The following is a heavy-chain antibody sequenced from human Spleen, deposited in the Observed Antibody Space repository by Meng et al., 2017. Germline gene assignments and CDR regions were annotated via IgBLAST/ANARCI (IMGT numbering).Heavy chain of an antibody. V-gene: IGHV4-34*01. CDR3: ASKGTPYWYFDL. CDR2: INHSGST. CDR1: GGSFSGYY. D-gene: IGHD3-10*01. Sequence: SETLSLTCVVSGGSFSGYYWSWIRQPPGKGLEWIGEINHSGSTNYNPSLKSRVTISVDTSKNQFSLKLSSVTAADTAVYYCASKGTPYWYFDLWGRGTLVTVSS. J-gene: IGHJ2*01.